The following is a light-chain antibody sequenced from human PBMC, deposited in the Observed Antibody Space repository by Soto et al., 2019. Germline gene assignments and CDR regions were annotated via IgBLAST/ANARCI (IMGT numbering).Light chain of an antibody. CDR3: QQSRSWTPTIT. V-gene: IGKV3-11*01. J-gene: IGKJ5*01. CDR2: DAS. CDR1: QSVSTY. Sequence: EIVLTQSPATLSLSPGERATLSCRASQSVSTYLAWYQQRPGQAPRLLIYDASYRATDIPPRFSGSGSGTDFTIKSSSLETEDFAVYYCQQSRSWTPTITFGQGTRMEIK.